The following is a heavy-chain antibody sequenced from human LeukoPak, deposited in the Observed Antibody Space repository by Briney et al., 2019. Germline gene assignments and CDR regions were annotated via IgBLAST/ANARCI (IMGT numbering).Heavy chain of an antibody. CDR2: IYTSGST. J-gene: IGHJ3*02. CDR3: AGSGYYDSSGYYAGAFDI. Sequence: PSETLSPTCTVSGGSISSYYWSWIRQPAGKGLEWIGRIYTSGSTNYNPSLKSRVTMSVDTSKNQFSLKLSSVTAADTAVYYCAGSGYYDSSGYYAGAFDIWGQGTMVTVSS. V-gene: IGHV4-4*07. D-gene: IGHD3-22*01. CDR1: GGSISSYY.